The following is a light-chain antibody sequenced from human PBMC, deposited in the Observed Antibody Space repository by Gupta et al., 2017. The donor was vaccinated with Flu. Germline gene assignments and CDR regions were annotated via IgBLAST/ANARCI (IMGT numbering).Light chain of an antibody. J-gene: IGLJ3*02. V-gene: IGLV1-51*02. CDR1: SSNIGGHY. CDR2: EDD. CDR3: GTWDRSLSAGG. Sequence: QSVLTQPPSVSAAPGQRVTISCSGCSSNIGGHYVSWYQQVPGTAPKLLIYEDDKRPSGIPDRFSASKSGTTATLDITGLQTGDEADYFCGTWDRSLSAGGFGGGTKLTVL.